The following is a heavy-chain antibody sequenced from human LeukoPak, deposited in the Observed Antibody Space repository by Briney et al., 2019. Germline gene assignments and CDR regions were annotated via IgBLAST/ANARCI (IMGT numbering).Heavy chain of an antibody. D-gene: IGHD2-2*01. CDR2: ISYDGSNK. CDR3: NAAIFPDGWDYYYYMDV. V-gene: IGHV3-30-3*01. CDR1: GFTFSSYA. J-gene: IGHJ6*03. Sequence: PGGSLRLSCAASGFTFSSYAMHWVRQAPGKGLEWVAVISYDGSNKYYADSVKGRFTISRDNSKNTLYLQMNSLRAEDTAVYYCNAAIFPDGWDYYYYMDVWGKGTTVTVSS.